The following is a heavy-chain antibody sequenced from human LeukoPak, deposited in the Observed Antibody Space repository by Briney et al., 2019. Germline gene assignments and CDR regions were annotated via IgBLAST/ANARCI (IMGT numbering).Heavy chain of an antibody. CDR1: GFTFSSYW. CDR2: INSDGSST. V-gene: IGHV3-74*01. D-gene: IGHD5-12*01. J-gene: IGHJ4*02. CDR3: ARAGGYDFKWEDYFDY. Sequence: GGSLRLSCAASGFTFSSYWMHWVRQAPGKGLVWVSRINSDGSSTSYADSVKGRFTISRDNAKNTLYLQMSSLRAEDTAVYYCARAGGYDFKWEDYFDYWGQGTLVTVSS.